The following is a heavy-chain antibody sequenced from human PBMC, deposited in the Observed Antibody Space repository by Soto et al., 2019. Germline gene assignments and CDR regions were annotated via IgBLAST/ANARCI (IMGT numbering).Heavy chain of an antibody. D-gene: IGHD6-6*01. Sequence: SETLSLTCTVSGGSISSSSYYWGWIRQPPGQGLEWIGGIYYSGSTYYNPSLKSRVTISVDTSKNQFSLMLSSVTAADTAVYYCASHSSSPLGRFDPWGQGTLVTVSS. CDR1: GGSISSSSYY. CDR3: ASHSSSPLGRFDP. V-gene: IGHV4-39*01. CDR2: IYYSGST. J-gene: IGHJ5*02.